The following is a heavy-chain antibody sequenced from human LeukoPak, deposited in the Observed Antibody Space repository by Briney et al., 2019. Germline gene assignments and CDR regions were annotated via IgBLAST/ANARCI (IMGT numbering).Heavy chain of an antibody. CDR1: GFTFSNYW. CDR3: ARDLGEGYGDFDY. D-gene: IGHD4-17*01. CDR2: IRQDGSEK. V-gene: IGHV3-7*04. Sequence: PGGSLRLSCAASGFTFSNYWMSWVRQAPGRGLEWVANIRQDGSEKYYVDSVKGRFTISRDSAKNSLYLQMNSLRAEDTAVYYCARDLGEGYGDFDYWGQGTLVTVSS. J-gene: IGHJ4*02.